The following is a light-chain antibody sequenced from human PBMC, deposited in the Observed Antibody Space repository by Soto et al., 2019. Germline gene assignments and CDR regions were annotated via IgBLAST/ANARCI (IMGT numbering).Light chain of an antibody. V-gene: IGKV3-15*01. CDR1: QNLSRY. J-gene: IGKJ1*01. Sequence: EVVLTQSPGTLSLSPGDRASLSCRASQNLSRYFLAWYQQKPGQAPRLLVYGASIRATGIPARFSGSGSGTEYSLTISSLQSEDFGVYFCQQYDQWWTFGQGTKVDIK. CDR3: QQYDQWWT. CDR2: GAS.